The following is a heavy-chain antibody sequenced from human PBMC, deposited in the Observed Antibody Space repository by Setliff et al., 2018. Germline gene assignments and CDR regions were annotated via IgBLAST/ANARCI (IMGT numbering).Heavy chain of an antibody. CDR2: ISYSGGA. CDR3: VRESRSTWYRRDF. J-gene: IGHJ4*02. D-gene: IGHD6-13*01. CDR1: GGSLNSGSYY. V-gene: IGHV4-39*07. Sequence: PSETLSLTCAVSGGSLNSGSYYWAWIRQPPGKGLEWIGTISYSGGAFYNPSLKSRVTMSVDTSKKQLSLKLSTVTAADTAVYYCVRESRSTWYRRDFWGQGTLVTVSS.